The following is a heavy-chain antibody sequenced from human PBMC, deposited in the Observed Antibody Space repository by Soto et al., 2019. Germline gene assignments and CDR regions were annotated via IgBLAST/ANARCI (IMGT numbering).Heavy chain of an antibody. CDR2: INAGNGNT. Sequence: ASVKVSCKASGYTFTSYAMHWVRQAPGQRLEWMGWINAGNGNTKYSQKLQGRVTITRDTSASTAYMELSSLRSEDTAVYYCARDPSYDFWSGYHYYYMDVWGKGTTVTVSS. CDR1: GYTFTSYA. D-gene: IGHD3-3*01. V-gene: IGHV1-3*01. J-gene: IGHJ6*03. CDR3: ARDPSYDFWSGYHYYYMDV.